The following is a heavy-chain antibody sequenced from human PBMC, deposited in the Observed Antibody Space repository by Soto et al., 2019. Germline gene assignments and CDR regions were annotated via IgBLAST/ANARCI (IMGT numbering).Heavy chain of an antibody. V-gene: IGHV4-34*01. CDR1: GGLLRRYY. CDR3: ARLGRYFSSTTCYANGGTRTYFYMVA. Sequence: SEALSVTWAGYGGLLRRYYWSWCRQPPGKGLEWIGEINHSGSTNYNPSLKSRVTISVDTSKNQFSLKLSSVTAADPAGYYCARLGRYFSSTTCYANGGTRTYFYMVARGVATTVTVS. CDR2: INHSGST. J-gene: IGHJ6*03. D-gene: IGHD2-2*01.